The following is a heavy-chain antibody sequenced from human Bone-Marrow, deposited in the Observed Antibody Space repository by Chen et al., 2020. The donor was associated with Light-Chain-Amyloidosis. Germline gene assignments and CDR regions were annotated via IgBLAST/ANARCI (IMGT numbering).Heavy chain of an antibody. CDR3: ARSVSGTFDY. D-gene: IGHD1-1*01. V-gene: IGHV3-74*01. CDR2: SNGDGTDI. CDR1: GFTFSDYY. Sequence: DVQLVESGGGLIQPGESLRLSCAASGFTFSDYYMPWVRQGPGKGLVWVSRSNGDGTDIKYADSVGGRFTISRDSAKNTVYLQMNSLRTEDTAVYYCARSVSGTFDYWGQGALVTVSS. J-gene: IGHJ4*02.